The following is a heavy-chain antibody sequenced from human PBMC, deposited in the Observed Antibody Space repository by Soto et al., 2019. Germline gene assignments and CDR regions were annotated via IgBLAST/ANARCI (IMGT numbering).Heavy chain of an antibody. CDR2: IIPILGIA. D-gene: IGHD6-6*01. Sequence: GASVKVSCKASGGTFSSYTISWVRQAPGQGLEWMGRIIPILGIANYAQKFQGRVTITADKSTSTAYMELSSLRSEDTAVYYCAREGGIQLVRYYYYYIDVRAKRTTVTVSS. CDR3: AREGGIQLVRYYYYYIDV. V-gene: IGHV1-69*04. CDR1: GGTFSSYT. J-gene: IGHJ6*03.